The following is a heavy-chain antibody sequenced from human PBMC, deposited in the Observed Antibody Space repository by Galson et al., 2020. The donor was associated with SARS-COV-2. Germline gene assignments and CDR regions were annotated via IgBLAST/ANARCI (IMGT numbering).Heavy chain of an antibody. CDR2: IYYSGST. CDR3: ARLGIAAAGTLVGVYYYYGMDV. CDR1: GGSISSSSYY. V-gene: IGHV4-39*01. D-gene: IGHD6-13*01. Sequence: SETLSLTCTVSGGSISSSSYYWGWIRQPPGQGLEWLGSIYYSGSTYYNPSLKSRVTISVDTSKNQFSLKLSSVTAADTAVYYCARLGIAAAGTLVGVYYYYGMDVWGQGTTVTVSS. J-gene: IGHJ6*02.